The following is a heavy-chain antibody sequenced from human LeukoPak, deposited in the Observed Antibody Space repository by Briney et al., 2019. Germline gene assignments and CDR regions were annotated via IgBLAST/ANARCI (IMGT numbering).Heavy chain of an antibody. D-gene: IGHD4-11*01. CDR1: GGTFSTYA. Sequence: GASVKVSCKASGGTFSTYAISWVRQAPGQGLEWMGGIIPIFGTVNYAQKFQGRVTITTDESTSTAYMELSSLRSDDTAIYYCARGSTKVTSVIHMDVWGKGTTVTVSS. CDR2: IIPIFGTV. CDR3: ARGSTKVTSVIHMDV. V-gene: IGHV1-69*05. J-gene: IGHJ6*03.